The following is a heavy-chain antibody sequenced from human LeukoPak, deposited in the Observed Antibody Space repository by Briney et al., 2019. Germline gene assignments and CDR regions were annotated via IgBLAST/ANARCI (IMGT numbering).Heavy chain of an antibody. Sequence: GGSLKLSCAASGFTFSSYEMNWVRQAPGKGPEWVSYISSSGSTIYYADSVKGRFTISRDNAKNSLYLQMNSLRAEDTAVYYCARTREGYCSGGTCSGFDYWGQGTLVTVSS. J-gene: IGHJ4*02. CDR2: ISSSGSTI. CDR1: GFTFSSYE. D-gene: IGHD2-15*01. CDR3: ARTREGYCSGGTCSGFDY. V-gene: IGHV3-48*03.